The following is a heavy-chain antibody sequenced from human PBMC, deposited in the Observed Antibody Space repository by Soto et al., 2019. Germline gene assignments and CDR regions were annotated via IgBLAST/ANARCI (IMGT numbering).Heavy chain of an antibody. Sequence: QVQLVQSGAEVKKPGASVKVSCKASGYTFMTYGISWVRQAPGQGLEWMGWISANNGNTNYAQKLQGRVTMTTHTSTSTAYLDLRSLRPDDTAVYYCAPSIGAATSYYYYGMDVWCQGNTVTGSS. D-gene: IGHD6-13*01. V-gene: IGHV1-18*04. CDR2: ISANNGNT. CDR1: GYTFMTYG. J-gene: IGHJ6*02. CDR3: APSIGAATSYYYYGMDV.